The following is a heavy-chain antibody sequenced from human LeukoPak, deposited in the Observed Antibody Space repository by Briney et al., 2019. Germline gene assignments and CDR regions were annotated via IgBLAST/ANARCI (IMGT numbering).Heavy chain of an antibody. V-gene: IGHV4-39*01. CDR3: AKLGRNYRSRPPSTGGKYFFDY. D-gene: IGHD1-7*01. Sequence: SETLSLTCTVSGGSISSSSYYWGWIRQPPGKGLEWIGSIYYSGSTYYNPSLKSRFTISVDTSKNQFSLKLSSVTAADTAVYYWAKLGRNYRSRPPSTGGKYFFDYWGQGTLVTVSS. J-gene: IGHJ4*02. CDR1: GGSISSSSYY. CDR2: IYYSGST.